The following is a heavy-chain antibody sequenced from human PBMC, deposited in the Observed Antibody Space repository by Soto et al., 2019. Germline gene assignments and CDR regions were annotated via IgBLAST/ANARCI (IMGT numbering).Heavy chain of an antibody. CDR1: GCTFSNYG. V-gene: IGHV3-30*18. Sequence: XGSLRLSCAASGCTFSNYGLQCVRQAPGKGLEWVAVISSDGSNRYYGDSVKGRFTISRDDSKNTPYLQMNSLRGEYTALYYCAKAYFDFWNGSNYFQYGMEFWGQGTTVTVSS. D-gene: IGHD3-3*01. J-gene: IGHJ6*02. CDR2: ISSDGSNR. CDR3: AKAYFDFWNGSNYFQYGMEF.